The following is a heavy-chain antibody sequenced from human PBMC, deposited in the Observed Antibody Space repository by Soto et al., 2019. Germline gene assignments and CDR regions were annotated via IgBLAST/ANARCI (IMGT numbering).Heavy chain of an antibody. CDR2: INWKSDI. Sequence: GGSLRLSCAVSGFTFDDNAMHWVRQAPEKGLEWVSGINWKSDIGYADSVTGRFTISRDNAENSLYLQMNSLRAEDTALYYCAISQDRGGRTTFIYWGQGTQVTVSS. V-gene: IGHV3-9*01. D-gene: IGHD3-16*01. CDR3: AISQDRGGRTTFIY. CDR1: GFTFDDNA. J-gene: IGHJ4*02.